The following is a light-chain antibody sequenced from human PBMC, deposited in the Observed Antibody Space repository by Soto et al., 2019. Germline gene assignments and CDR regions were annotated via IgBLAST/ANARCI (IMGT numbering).Light chain of an antibody. CDR2: SSS. Sequence: LMTQPADSLAVSLRARGTSHCKTNPRFFSSSNRKNYVACYQQKAGQPPNLLISSSSTRDAGVPDRFTGSGSGTDFTLTISSLQPDDVASYCCQQCHWYLTFGQGTKVDIK. CDR1: PRFFSSSNRKNY. CDR3: QQCHWYLT. V-gene: IGKV4-1*01. J-gene: IGKJ1*01.